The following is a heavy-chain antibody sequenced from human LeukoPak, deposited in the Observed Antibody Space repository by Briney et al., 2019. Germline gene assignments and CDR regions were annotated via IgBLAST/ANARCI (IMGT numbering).Heavy chain of an antibody. J-gene: IGHJ2*01. CDR2: IIPILGIA. D-gene: IGHD3-22*01. CDR1: GGTFSSYA. V-gene: IGHV1-69*04. CDR3: ATTTYYYDSSGYFQKGWYFDL. Sequence: SVKVACKASGGTFSSYAISWVRQAPGQGLEWMGRIIPILGIANYAQKFQGRVTITADKSTSTAYMELSSLRSEDTAVYYCATTTYYYDSSGYFQKGWYFDLWGRGTLVTVSS.